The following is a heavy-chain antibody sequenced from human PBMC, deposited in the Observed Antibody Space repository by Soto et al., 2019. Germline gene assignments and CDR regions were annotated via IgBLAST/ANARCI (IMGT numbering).Heavy chain of an antibody. J-gene: IGHJ4*02. CDR1: GGSINSSSYF. CDR3: ASRGSGWSSDYFDP. V-gene: IGHV4-39*01. Sequence: SETLSLTCTVSGGSINSSSYFWGWIRQPPGKGLEWVGSIDYSGSTYYNPSRKSRVTISVDTSKSQFTLRLTSVTAADTAVYFCASRGSGWSSDYFDPWGQGTPVTVSS. CDR2: IDYSGST. D-gene: IGHD6-19*01.